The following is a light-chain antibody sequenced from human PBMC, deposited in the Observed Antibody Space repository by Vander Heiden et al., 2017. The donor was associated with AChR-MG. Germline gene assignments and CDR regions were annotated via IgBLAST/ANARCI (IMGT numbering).Light chain of an antibody. CDR1: QDISSY. CDR3: QQYDNRPTRT. Sequence: IQSTHSLSFLSASVGARVTITCQASQDISSYLKWYQQKPRKAPKLLIYDASNLETGVPLRFSGGRSGTDFTFTISSLQPEDIATYYCQQYDNRPTRTFGQGTRLEI. CDR2: DAS. V-gene: IGKV1-33*01. J-gene: IGKJ5*01.